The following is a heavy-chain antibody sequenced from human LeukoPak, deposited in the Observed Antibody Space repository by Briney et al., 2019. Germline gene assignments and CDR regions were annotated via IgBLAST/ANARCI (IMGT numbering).Heavy chain of an antibody. Sequence: SETMSLTWTVAGGSISSGGYCWSWIRQHPGKGLEWIWHIDYSGSTYYNPSRKVRVTISEATSKDKLSLKLSSVTAADTAVYYCARVSLPEPNMDDYGDLNWFDPWGQGTLVTVSS. CDR3: ARVSLPEPNMDDYGDLNWFDP. CDR2: IDYSGST. V-gene: IGHV4-31*02. CDR1: GGSISSGGYC. J-gene: IGHJ5*02. D-gene: IGHD4-17*01.